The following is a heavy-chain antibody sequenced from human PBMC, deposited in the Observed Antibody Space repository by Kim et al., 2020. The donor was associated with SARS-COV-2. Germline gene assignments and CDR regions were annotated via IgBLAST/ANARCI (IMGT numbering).Heavy chain of an antibody. Sequence: GGSLRLSCAASGFTFSGSAIHWVRQGSGKGLAWVGRIRSKDISYATAYAASVRGRFTISRDASKNSAYLQMTNLKTEDTAGYLCTSVLATTFAFWDAFY. D-gene: IGHD1-1*01. CDR2: IRSKDISYAT. J-gene: IGHJ3*02. CDR1: GFTFSGSA. V-gene: IGHV3-73*01. CDR3: TSVLATTFAFWDAFY.